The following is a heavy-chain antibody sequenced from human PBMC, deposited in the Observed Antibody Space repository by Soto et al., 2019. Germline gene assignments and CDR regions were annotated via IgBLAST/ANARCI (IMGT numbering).Heavy chain of an antibody. CDR1: GYSFTSHW. CDR2: IDPSDSYT. Sequence: GESLKISCKGSGYSFTSHWINWVRQMPGKGLEWMGRIDPSDSYTNYSPSFQGHVTISADKSTSTAYLQWSSLKASDTAMYYCARRLYYHDSSGYSYDAFDIWGQGTMVAVSS. D-gene: IGHD3-22*01. J-gene: IGHJ3*02. V-gene: IGHV5-10-1*01. CDR3: ARRLYYHDSSGYSYDAFDI.